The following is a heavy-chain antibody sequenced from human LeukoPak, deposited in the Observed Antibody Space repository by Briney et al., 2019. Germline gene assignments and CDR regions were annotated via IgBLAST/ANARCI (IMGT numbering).Heavy chain of an antibody. D-gene: IGHD4-17*01. CDR3: ARQIRSNYGDYPLRY. J-gene: IGHJ4*02. Sequence: NPSGTLSLTCGVSGGSISSTNWWSWVRQPPGQGLEWIGEISLTGRTNYNPSLNSRVTISVDTSKKQFSLKLSSVTAADTAVYYCARQIRSNYGDYPLRYWGQGTLVTVSS. CDR1: GGSISSTNW. CDR2: ISLTGRT. V-gene: IGHV4-4*02.